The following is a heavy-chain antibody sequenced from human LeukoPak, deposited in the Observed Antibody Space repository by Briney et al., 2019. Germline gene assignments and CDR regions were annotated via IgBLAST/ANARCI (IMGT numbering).Heavy chain of an antibody. D-gene: IGHD3-22*01. CDR2: IYHSGST. Sequence: SQTLFLTCAVSGGSISSGGYSWSWIRQPPGKGLEWIGYIYHSGSTYYNPSLKSRVTISVDRSKNQFSLKLSSVTAADTAVYYCARGNGGYYDSSGYPAPFDIWGQGTMVTVSS. CDR3: ARGNGGYYDSSGYPAPFDI. V-gene: IGHV4-30-2*01. CDR1: GGSISSGGYS. J-gene: IGHJ3*02.